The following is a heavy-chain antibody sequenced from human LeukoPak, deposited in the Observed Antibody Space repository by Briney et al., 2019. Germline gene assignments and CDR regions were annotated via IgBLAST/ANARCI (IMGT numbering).Heavy chain of an antibody. CDR3: ARAAYDSSGYKGMDV. J-gene: IGHJ6*02. V-gene: IGHV1-69*04. CDR2: IIPILGIA. CDR1: GGTFSSYA. Sequence: SVKVSCKASGGTFSSYAISWVRQAPGQGLEWMGRIIPILGIANYAQKFQGRVTVTADKSTSTAYMELSSLRSEDTAVYYCARAAYDSSGYKGMDVWGQGTTVTVSS. D-gene: IGHD3-22*01.